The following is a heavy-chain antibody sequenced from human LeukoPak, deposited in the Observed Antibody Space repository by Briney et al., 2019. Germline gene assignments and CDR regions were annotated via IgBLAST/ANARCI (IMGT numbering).Heavy chain of an antibody. CDR2: ICSGGST. CDR3: ARARGYGDYVDY. J-gene: IGHJ4*02. D-gene: IGHD4-17*01. CDR1: GFTVSSNY. V-gene: IGHV3-53*01. Sequence: PGGSLRLSCAASGFTVSSNYMSWVRQAPGKGLEWVSVICSGGSTYYADSVKGRFTISRDNSKNTLCLQMNSLRAEDTAVYYCARARGYGDYVDYWGQGTLVTVSS.